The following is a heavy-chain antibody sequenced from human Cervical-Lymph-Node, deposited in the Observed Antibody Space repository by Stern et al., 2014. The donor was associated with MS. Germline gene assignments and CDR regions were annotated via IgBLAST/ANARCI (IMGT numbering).Heavy chain of an antibody. J-gene: IGHJ6*02. CDR1: GGTFSSYA. CDR3: ARAVDTASGYYYYGMDV. Sequence: QVQLVQPGAEVKKPGSSVKVSCKASGGTFSSYAISWVRQAPGQGLEWMGGIIPIVGTANYAQKFQGRVTITADESTSTAYMELSSLRSEDTAVYYCARAVDTASGYYYYGMDVWGQGTTVTVSS. D-gene: IGHD5-18*01. CDR2: IIPIVGTA. V-gene: IGHV1-69*01.